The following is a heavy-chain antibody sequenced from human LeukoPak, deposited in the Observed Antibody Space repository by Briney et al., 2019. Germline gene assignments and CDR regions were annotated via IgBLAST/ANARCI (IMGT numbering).Heavy chain of an antibody. V-gene: IGHV3-23*01. CDR1: GFTFSSYA. D-gene: IGHD3-10*01. CDR3: AKDRHGSGSYRDFDY. CDR2: ISGSGGST. Sequence: PGGSLRLSCAASGFTFSSYAMSWVRQAPGKGLEWVSAISGSGGSTYYADSVKGRFTISRDNSKNTLYLQMNSLRAEDTAVYYCAKDRHGSGSYRDFDYWGQGTLVTVSS. J-gene: IGHJ4*02.